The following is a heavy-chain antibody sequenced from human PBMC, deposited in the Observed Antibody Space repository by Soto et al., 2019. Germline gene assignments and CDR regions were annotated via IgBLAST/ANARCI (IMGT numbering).Heavy chain of an antibody. CDR1: GYTFTIYG. Sequence: ASVKVSCKASGYTFTIYGISGVRQSALQGREWMGWISAYNGNTNYAQKLQGRVTMTTDTSTSTAYMELRSLRSDDTAVYYCARGGVGDYYDSSGYSSLLYWGQGTLVTVSS. CDR3: ARGGVGDYYDSSGYSSLLY. J-gene: IGHJ4*02. D-gene: IGHD3-22*01. V-gene: IGHV1-18*04. CDR2: ISAYNGNT.